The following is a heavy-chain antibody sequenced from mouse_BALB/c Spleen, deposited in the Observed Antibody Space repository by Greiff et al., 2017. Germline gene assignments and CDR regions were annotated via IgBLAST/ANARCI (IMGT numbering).Heavy chain of an antibody. V-gene: IGHV3-2*02. CDR1: GYSITSDYA. CDR3: AREEGYYAMDY. J-gene: IGHJ4*01. Sequence: DVKLVESGPGLVKPSQSLSLTCTVTGYSITSDYAWNWIRQFPGNKLEWMGYISYSGSTSYNPSLKSRISITRDTSKNQFFLQLNSVTTEDTATYYCAREEGYYAMDYWGQGTSVTVSS. CDR2: ISYSGST.